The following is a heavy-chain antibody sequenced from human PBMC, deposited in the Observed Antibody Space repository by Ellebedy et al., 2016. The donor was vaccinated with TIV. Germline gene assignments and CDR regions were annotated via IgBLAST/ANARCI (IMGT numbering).Heavy chain of an antibody. D-gene: IGHD2-2*01. CDR2: INHSGST. CDR3: AREGYCSSTSCYEVNWFDP. V-gene: IGHV4-34*01. J-gene: IGHJ5*02. CDR1: GGSFSGYY. Sequence: SETLSLXXAVYGGSFSGYYWSWIRQPPGKGLEWIGEINHSGSTNYNPSLKGRVTISVDTSKNQFSLKLSSVTAADTAVYYCAREGYCSSTSCYEVNWFDPWGQGTLVTVSS.